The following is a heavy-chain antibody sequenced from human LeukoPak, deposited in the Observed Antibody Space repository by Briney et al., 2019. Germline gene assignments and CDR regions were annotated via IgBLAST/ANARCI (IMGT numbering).Heavy chain of an antibody. CDR3: ARDREVLWFGESPDY. D-gene: IGHD3-10*01. V-gene: IGHV1-18*01. Sequence: ASVKVSCKASGHTFTSYGISWVRQAPGQGLEWMGWISAYNGNTNYAQKLQGRVTMTTDTSTSTAYMEPRSLRSDDTAVYYCARDREVLWFGESPDYWGQGTLVTVSS. CDR2: ISAYNGNT. CDR1: GHTFTSYG. J-gene: IGHJ4*02.